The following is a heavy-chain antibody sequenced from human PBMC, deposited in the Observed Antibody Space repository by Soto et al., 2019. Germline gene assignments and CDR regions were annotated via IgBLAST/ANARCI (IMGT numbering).Heavy chain of an antibody. CDR1: GGSISSGDYY. CDR3: ARVSISSSFDEGLYYYYYGMDV. V-gene: IGHV4-30-4*01. CDR2: IYYSGST. Sequence: SETLSLTCTVSGGSISSGDYYWSWIRQPPGKGLEWIGYIYYSGSTYYNPSLKSRVTISVDTSKNQFSLKLSSVAAADTAVYYCARVSISSSFDEGLYYYYYGMDVWGQGTTVTVSS. D-gene: IGHD6-13*01. J-gene: IGHJ6*02.